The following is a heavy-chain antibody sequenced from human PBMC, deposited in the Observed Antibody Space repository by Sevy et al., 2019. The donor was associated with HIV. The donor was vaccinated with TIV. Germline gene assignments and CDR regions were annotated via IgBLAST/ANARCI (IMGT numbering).Heavy chain of an antibody. Sequence: QSQTLSLTCAISGDSVSSNSAAWNWIRQSPSRGLEWLGRTYYRSRWYNDYAVSVKSRITINPDTSKNQFSLQLNSVTPEDTTLYYCARVHTSGPRAFDYWGQGTLVTVSS. D-gene: IGHD6-19*01. V-gene: IGHV6-1*01. CDR3: ARVHTSGPRAFDY. J-gene: IGHJ4*02. CDR2: TYYRSRWYN. CDR1: GDSVSSNSAA.